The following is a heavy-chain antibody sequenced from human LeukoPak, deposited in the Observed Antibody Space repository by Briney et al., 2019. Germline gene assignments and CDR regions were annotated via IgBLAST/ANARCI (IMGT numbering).Heavy chain of an antibody. V-gene: IGHV3-7*01. Sequence: HPGGSLRLSCEASGFFFSTYWMAWVRQAPGKGLEWVASNKHDAIEEHYADSVKGRFTVSRDNGRNSLYLEMKSLRVEDTAVYYCSREFEPWGQGTLVIVSS. CDR3: SREFEP. CDR2: NKHDAIEE. CDR1: GFFFSTYW. J-gene: IGHJ5*02.